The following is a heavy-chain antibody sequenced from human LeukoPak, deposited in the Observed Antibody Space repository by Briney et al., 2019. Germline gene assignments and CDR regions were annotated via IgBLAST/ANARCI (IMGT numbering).Heavy chain of an antibody. D-gene: IGHD2-15*01. J-gene: IGHJ4*02. V-gene: IGHV4-34*01. CDR2: INHSGST. CDR1: GGSFSGYY. CDR3: ARVGGYCSGGSCYPVSD. Sequence: SETLSLTCAVYGGSFSGYYWSWIRQPPGKGLEWIGEINHSGSTNYNPSLKSRVTISVDTSKNQFSLNLSSVTAADTAVYYCARVGGYCSGGSCYPVSDWGQGTLVTVSS.